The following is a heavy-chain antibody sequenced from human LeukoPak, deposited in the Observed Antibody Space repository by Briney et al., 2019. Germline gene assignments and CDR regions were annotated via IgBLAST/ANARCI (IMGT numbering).Heavy chain of an antibody. V-gene: IGHV1-8*01. Sequence: ASVKVSCKASGYTFTSYDINWVRQATGQGLEWMGWMSPNSDNTGYAQKFQGRVTFTRDTSISTAYMELRSLTSEDTAVYYCARGRNYYDSSGYYGYWGQGTLVTVSS. CDR1: GYTFTSYD. CDR2: MSPNSDNT. CDR3: ARGRNYYDSSGYYGY. J-gene: IGHJ4*02. D-gene: IGHD3-22*01.